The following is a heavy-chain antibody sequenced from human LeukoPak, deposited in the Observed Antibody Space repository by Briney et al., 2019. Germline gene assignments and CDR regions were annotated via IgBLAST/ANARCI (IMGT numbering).Heavy chain of an antibody. J-gene: IGHJ4*02. D-gene: IGHD3-22*01. Sequence: GGSLRLSCAASGFTFSSYGMSWVRQAPGKGLEWVSAISGSGGSTYYADSVKGRFTISRGNSKNTLYLQMNSLRAEDTAVYYCAKLDGYYDSSEFDYWGQGTLVTVSS. CDR1: GFTFSSYG. CDR2: ISGSGGST. CDR3: AKLDGYYDSSEFDY. V-gene: IGHV3-23*01.